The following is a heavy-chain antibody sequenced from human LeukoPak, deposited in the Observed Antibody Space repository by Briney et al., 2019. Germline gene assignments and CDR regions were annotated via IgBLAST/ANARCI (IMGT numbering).Heavy chain of an antibody. D-gene: IGHD2-8*01. Sequence: GGSLRLSCAASGFTFRSKAMSWVRQAPGKGLEWVSRINEDGSIITYADSVKGRFTISRDNAKNTLYLQMNSLRAEDTAVYYCVRDLILVWTPGDDFDYWGQGTLVTVSS. CDR2: INEDGSII. CDR1: GFTFRSKA. V-gene: IGHV3-74*01. CDR3: VRDLILVWTPGDDFDY. J-gene: IGHJ4*02.